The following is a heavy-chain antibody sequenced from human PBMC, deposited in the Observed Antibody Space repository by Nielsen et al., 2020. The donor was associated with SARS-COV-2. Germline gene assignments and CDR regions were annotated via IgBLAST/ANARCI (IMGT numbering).Heavy chain of an antibody. D-gene: IGHD3-3*01. CDR3: ARDKSPYDFWSGYLGFDP. CDR1: GFTFDDYG. CDR2: INWNGGST. Sequence: GGSLRLSCAASGFTFDDYGMSWVRHAPGKGLEWVSGINWNGGSTGYADSVKGRFTISRDNAKNSLHLQMNSLRAEDTALYHCARDKSPYDFWSGYLGFDPWGQGTLVTVSS. J-gene: IGHJ5*02. V-gene: IGHV3-20*01.